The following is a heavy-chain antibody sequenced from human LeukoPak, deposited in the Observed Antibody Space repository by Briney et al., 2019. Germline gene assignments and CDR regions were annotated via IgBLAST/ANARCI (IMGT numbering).Heavy chain of an antibody. CDR3: AKLGLWFGELLDAFHI. Sequence: GGSLRLSCAASGFTFSSYAMSWVRQAPGKGLEWVSAISGSGGSTYYADSVKGRFTISRDNSKNTLYLQMNSLRAEDTAVYYCAKLGLWFGELLDAFHIWGQGTMVTVSS. CDR2: ISGSGGST. D-gene: IGHD3-10*01. CDR1: GFTFSSYA. J-gene: IGHJ3*02. V-gene: IGHV3-23*01.